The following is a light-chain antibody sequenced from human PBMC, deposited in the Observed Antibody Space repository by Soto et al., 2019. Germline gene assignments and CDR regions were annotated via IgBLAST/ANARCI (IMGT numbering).Light chain of an antibody. J-gene: IGKJ1*01. CDR1: QSVSSN. Sequence: EIVMTQSPATLSVSPGDRATLSCRASQSVSSNLAWYQQKPGQAPRLLIYGASTRAPGIPARFSGSGSGTEFTLTISSLQSEDFAVYYCQQCNNWPLTFGQGTKVEIK. V-gene: IGKV3-15*01. CDR2: GAS. CDR3: QQCNNWPLT.